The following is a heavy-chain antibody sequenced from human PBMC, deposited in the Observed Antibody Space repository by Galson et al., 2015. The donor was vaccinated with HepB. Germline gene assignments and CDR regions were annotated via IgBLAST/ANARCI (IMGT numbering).Heavy chain of an antibody. Sequence: SLRLSSAASGFTFSSYWMHWVRQAPGKGLVWVSRINSDGSSTSYADSVKGRFTISRDNAKNTLYLQMNSLRAEDTAVYYCARDTVTDAFDIWGQGTMVTVSS. J-gene: IGHJ3*02. V-gene: IGHV3-74*01. CDR1: GFTFSSYW. D-gene: IGHD4-17*01. CDR3: ARDTVTDAFDI. CDR2: INSDGSST.